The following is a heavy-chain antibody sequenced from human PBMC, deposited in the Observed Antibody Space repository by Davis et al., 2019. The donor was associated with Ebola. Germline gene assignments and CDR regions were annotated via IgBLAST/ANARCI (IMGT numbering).Heavy chain of an antibody. CDR2: FDPEDGET. J-gene: IGHJ2*01. D-gene: IGHD3-10*01. Sequence: ASVKVSCKVSGYTLTELSMHWVRQAPGKGLEWMGGFDPEDGETIYAQKFQGRVTMTEDTSTDTAYMELSSLRSEDTAVYYCATANYGSVALGYFDLWGRGTLVTVSS. CDR3: ATANYGSVALGYFDL. CDR1: GYTLTELS. V-gene: IGHV1-24*01.